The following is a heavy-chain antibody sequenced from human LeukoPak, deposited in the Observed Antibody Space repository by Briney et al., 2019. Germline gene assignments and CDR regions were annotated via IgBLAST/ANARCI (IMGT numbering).Heavy chain of an antibody. J-gene: IGHJ4*02. CDR1: GGSISSYY. Sequence: SETLSLTCTVSGGSISSYYWSWIRQPPGKGLEWIGYIYYSGSTNYNPSLKSRVTISVDTSKNQFSPKLSSVTAADTAVYYCARAETYYYGSGSYYLDYWGQGTLVTVSS. V-gene: IGHV4-59*01. CDR2: IYYSGST. CDR3: ARAETYYYGSGSYYLDY. D-gene: IGHD3-10*01.